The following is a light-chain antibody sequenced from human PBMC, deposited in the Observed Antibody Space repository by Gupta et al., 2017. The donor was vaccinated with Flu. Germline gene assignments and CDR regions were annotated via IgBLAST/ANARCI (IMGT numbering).Light chain of an antibody. V-gene: IGKV1-39*01. Sequence: PSSLSASVGDRVTITCRASASIRSYLNWYHQKPGRPPKLLIYAASNLQTGVPSRFSGSGSGTDFSLTISRLRPEDVATYYCLQGDSNPYTFGDGTKVEI. CDR1: ASIRSY. CDR3: LQGDSNPYT. J-gene: IGKJ4*01. CDR2: AAS.